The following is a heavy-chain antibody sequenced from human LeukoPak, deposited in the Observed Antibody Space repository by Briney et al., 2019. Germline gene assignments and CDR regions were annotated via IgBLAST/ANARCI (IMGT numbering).Heavy chain of an antibody. CDR1: GFTFSSYA. CDR3: AKAHWVRYYFDY. CDR2: ISGSGGST. Sequence: GRSLRLSCAASGFTFSSYAMSWVRQAPGKGLEWVSAISGSGGSTYYADSVKGRFTISRDNSKNTPYLQMNSLRAEDTAVYYCAKAHWVRYYFDYWGQGTLVTVSS. J-gene: IGHJ4*02. V-gene: IGHV3-23*01. D-gene: IGHD7-27*01.